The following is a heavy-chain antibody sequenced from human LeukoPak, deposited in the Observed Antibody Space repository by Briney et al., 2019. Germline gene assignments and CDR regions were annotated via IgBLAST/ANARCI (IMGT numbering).Heavy chain of an antibody. D-gene: IGHD3-9*01. J-gene: IGHJ4*02. CDR2: ISPYNGNT. CDR1: GYMFTSYS. CDR3: ARAHSSKESPWFF. Sequence: ASVKVSCKASGYMFTSYSISWVRQAPGQGLEWMAWISPYNGNTKYGQNLQGRVTMTTDTSTSTAYMELRSLRSDDTAVYYCARAHSSKESPWFFWGQGTLVTVSS. V-gene: IGHV1-18*01.